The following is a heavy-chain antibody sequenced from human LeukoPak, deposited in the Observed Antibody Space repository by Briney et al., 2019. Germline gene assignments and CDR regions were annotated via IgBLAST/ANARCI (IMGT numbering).Heavy chain of an antibody. CDR2: ISGSGGST. V-gene: IGHV3-23*01. D-gene: IGHD3-22*01. Sequence: GGSLRLSCAASVFTFSSYAMSWVRQAPGKGLEWVSAISGSGGSTYYADSVKGRFTISRDNSKNTLYLQMNSLRAEDTAVYYSAKNLINWQFDCWGQGTLVSVSS. J-gene: IGHJ4*02. CDR1: VFTFSSYA. CDR3: AKNLINWQFDC.